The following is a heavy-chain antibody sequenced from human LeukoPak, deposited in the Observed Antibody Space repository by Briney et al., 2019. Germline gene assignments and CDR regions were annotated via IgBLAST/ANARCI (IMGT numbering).Heavy chain of an antibody. J-gene: IGHJ4*02. V-gene: IGHV3-30-3*01. CDR3: ARECRTKVPAALCYFDY. CDR2: ISYDGSNK. D-gene: IGHD2-2*01. CDR1: GFTFSSYA. Sequence: GGSLRLPCAASGFTFSSYAMHWVRQAPGKGLEWVAVISYDGSNKYYADSVKGRFTISRDNSKNTLYLQMNSLRAEDTAVYYCARECRTKVPAALCYFDYWGQGTLVTVSS.